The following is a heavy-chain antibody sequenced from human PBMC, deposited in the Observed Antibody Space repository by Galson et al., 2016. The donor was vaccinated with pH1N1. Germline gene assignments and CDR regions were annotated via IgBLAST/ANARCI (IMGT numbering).Heavy chain of an antibody. CDR1: GGFFNKYG. V-gene: IGHV1-69*13. Sequence: SVKVSCKASGGFFNKYGISWVRQAPGQGLEWMGGIIAIFGKANYAQKFQGRVTITADESTTTAFMELNSLKSEDTAVYYCARGPYYYNTSMDVWGKGTTVIVSS. J-gene: IGHJ6*04. CDR3: ARGPYYYNTSMDV. D-gene: IGHD3-10*01. CDR2: IIAIFGKA.